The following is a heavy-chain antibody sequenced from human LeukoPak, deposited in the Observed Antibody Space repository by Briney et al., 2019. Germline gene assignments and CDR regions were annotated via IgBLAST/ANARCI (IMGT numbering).Heavy chain of an antibody. CDR2: ISGSGGST. Sequence: PGGSLRLSRAASGFTFSSYAMSWVRQAPGKGLEWVSAISGSGGSTYYADSVKGRFTISRDNSKNTLYLQMNSLRAEDTAVYYCAKDVDDYYDSSGYYYGPPPFDYWGQGTLVTVSS. V-gene: IGHV3-23*01. CDR1: GFTFSSYA. J-gene: IGHJ4*02. CDR3: AKDVDDYYDSSGYYYGPPPFDY. D-gene: IGHD3-22*01.